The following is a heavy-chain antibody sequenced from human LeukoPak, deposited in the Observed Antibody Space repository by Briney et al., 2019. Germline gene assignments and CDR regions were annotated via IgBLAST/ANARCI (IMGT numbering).Heavy chain of an antibody. CDR2: IDANAKTT. CDR1: GFTFSNYW. J-gene: IGHJ3*02. Sequence: GGSLRLSCAASGFTFSNYWLHWVRQAPGKGLVWVSRIDANAKTTSYADSVRGRFTISTDNAKKTLYLQMNSLRVEDTAVYYCLTVVETTIAAFDIWGQGTMVTVSS. D-gene: IGHD1-26*01. V-gene: IGHV3-74*01. CDR3: LTVVETTIAAFDI.